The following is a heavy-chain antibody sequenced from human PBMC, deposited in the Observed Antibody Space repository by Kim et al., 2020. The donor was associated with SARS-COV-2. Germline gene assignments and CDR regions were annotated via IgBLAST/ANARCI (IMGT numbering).Heavy chain of an antibody. CDR1: GYTFTSYA. Sequence: AAVKVSCKASGYTFTSYAMNWVRQAPGQGLEGMGWINTNTGNPTYAQGFTGRFVFSLDTSVSTAYLQISSLKAEDTAVYYCARAPAYCSSTSCYPGWFDPWGQGTLVTVSS. J-gene: IGHJ5*02. V-gene: IGHV7-4-1*02. CDR2: INTNTGNP. D-gene: IGHD2-2*01. CDR3: ARAPAYCSSTSCYPGWFDP.